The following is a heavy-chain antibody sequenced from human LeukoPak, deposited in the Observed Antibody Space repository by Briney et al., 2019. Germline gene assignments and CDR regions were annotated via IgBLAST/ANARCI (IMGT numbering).Heavy chain of an antibody. J-gene: IGHJ2*01. CDR2: IYHSGST. D-gene: IGHD3-22*01. CDR3: ASGISMIVSLVYFDL. Sequence: PSETLSHTCAVSGGSISSTNWWSWVRQPPGKGLEWIGEIYHSGSTNYNPSLKSRVTISVDKSKNQFSLKLSSVTAADTAVYYCASGISMIVSLVYFDLWGRGTLVTVS. V-gene: IGHV4-4*02. CDR1: GGSISSTNW.